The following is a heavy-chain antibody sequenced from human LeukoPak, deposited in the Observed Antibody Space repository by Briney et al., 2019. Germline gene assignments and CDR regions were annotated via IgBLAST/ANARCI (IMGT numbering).Heavy chain of an antibody. J-gene: IGHJ6*03. CDR3: AIEDIVVVPAAPPYYYYMDV. V-gene: IGHV1-69*06. CDR1: GGTFSSYA. CDR2: IIPIFGTA. D-gene: IGHD2-2*01. Sequence: SVKVSCKASGGTFSSYAISWVRQAPGQGLEWMGGIIPIFGTANYAQKFQGRVTITADKSTSTAYMELSSLRSEDTAVYYCAIEDIVVVPAAPPYYYYMDVWGKGTTVTVSS.